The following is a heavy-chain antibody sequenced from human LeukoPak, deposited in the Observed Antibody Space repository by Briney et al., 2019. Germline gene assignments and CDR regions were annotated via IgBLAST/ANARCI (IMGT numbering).Heavy chain of an antibody. CDR1: RYTFPGYY. J-gene: IGHJ4*02. Sequence: GASVKDTRLSSRYTFPGYYMHWVGQAPGQGLEWMGWINPNSGGKNYAQKFQGRVTMTRDTSISTAYMEQSRLRSDDTAVYYCARVGYEYVWGSYRYPDYWGQGTLVTVSS. V-gene: IGHV1-2*02. CDR3: ARVGYEYVWGSYRYPDY. CDR2: INPNSGGK. D-gene: IGHD3-16*02.